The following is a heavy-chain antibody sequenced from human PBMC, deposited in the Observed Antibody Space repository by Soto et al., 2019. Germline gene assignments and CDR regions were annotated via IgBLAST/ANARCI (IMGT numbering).Heavy chain of an antibody. CDR3: ARDGYSGYDRYYYYGMDV. J-gene: IGHJ6*02. CDR1: GYTFTSYY. D-gene: IGHD5-12*01. CDR2: INPSGGST. V-gene: IGHV1-46*01. Sequence: GASVKVSCKASGYTFTSYYMHWVRQAPGQGLEWMGIINPSGGSTSYAQKFQGRVTMTRDTSTSTVYMELSSLRSEDTAVYYCARDGYSGYDRYYYYGMDVWGQGTTVTV.